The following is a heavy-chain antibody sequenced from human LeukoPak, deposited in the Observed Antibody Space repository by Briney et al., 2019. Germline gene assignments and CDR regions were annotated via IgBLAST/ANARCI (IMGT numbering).Heavy chain of an antibody. CDR1: GYTFTSYG. V-gene: IGHV1-18*01. CDR2: ISAYNGNT. Sequence: ASVKVSCKASGYTFTSYGISWVRQAPGQGLEWMGWISAYNGNTNYAQKLQGRVTMTTDTSTSTAYMELRSLRSDDTAVYYCARGGSDYYDSSGYYVTPIPDDYWGQGTLVTVSS. CDR3: ARGGSDYYDSSGYYVTPIPDDY. J-gene: IGHJ4*02. D-gene: IGHD3-22*01.